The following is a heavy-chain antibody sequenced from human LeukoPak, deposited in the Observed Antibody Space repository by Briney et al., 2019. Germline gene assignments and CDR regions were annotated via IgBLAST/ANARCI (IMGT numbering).Heavy chain of an antibody. CDR3: ARAELLWFGETRAEYFQH. Sequence: SETLSLTCAVSGGSISSGGYSWSWIRQPPGKGLEWIGYIYHSGSTCYNPSLKSRVTISVDRSKNQFSLKLSSVTAADTAVYYCARAELLWFGETRAEYFQHWGQGTLVTVSS. CDR1: GGSISSGGYS. V-gene: IGHV4-30-2*01. J-gene: IGHJ1*01. CDR2: IYHSGST. D-gene: IGHD3-10*01.